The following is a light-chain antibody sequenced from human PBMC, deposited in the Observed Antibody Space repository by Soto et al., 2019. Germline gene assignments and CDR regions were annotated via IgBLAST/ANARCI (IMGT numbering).Light chain of an antibody. CDR3: AAWDDSLNGPYVV. V-gene: IGLV1-44*01. J-gene: IGLJ2*01. CDR1: SSNIGSNT. CDR2: SNN. Sequence: QSVLTQPPSASGTPGQTVTISCSGSSSNIGSNTVNWYQQLPGTAPKLPIYSNNQRPSGVPDRFSGSKSGTSASLAISGLQSEDEADYYCAAWDDSLNGPYVVFGGGTKLTVL.